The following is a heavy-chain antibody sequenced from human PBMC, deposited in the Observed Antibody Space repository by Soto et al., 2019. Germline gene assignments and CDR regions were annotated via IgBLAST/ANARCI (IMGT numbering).Heavy chain of an antibody. J-gene: IGHJ6*02. CDR1: GFTFNDYS. Sequence: LGLSCEASGFTFNDYSMDWVRQAPEKGLEWVSSISSSGTYIYYADSVKGRFVISRDNANNVMYLQMDTLRAEDTGVYYCVRAGHVFDVHYYGMDLWGQGTTVTVSS. CDR2: ISSSGTYI. V-gene: IGHV3-21*01. D-gene: IGHD3-10*01. CDR3: VRAGHVFDVHYYGMDL.